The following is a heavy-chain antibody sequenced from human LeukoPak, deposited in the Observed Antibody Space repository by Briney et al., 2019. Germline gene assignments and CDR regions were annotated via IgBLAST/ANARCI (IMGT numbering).Heavy chain of an antibody. V-gene: IGHV3-33*01. D-gene: IGHD6-19*01. CDR2: IWSDGSNK. CDR1: GFTFSSYG. CDR3: ARGHSSGWYYFDY. J-gene: IGHJ4*02. Sequence: GRSLRLSCAASGFTFSSYGMHWVRQAPGKGLERVAVIWSDGSNKYYADSVKGRFTISRDNSKNTLYLQMNSLRAEDTAVYYCARGHSSGWYYFDYWGQGTLVTVSS.